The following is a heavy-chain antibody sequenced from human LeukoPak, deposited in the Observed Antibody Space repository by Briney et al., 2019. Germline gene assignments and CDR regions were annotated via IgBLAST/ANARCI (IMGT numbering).Heavy chain of an antibody. CDR3: ATDRRSIVVVTGGDAFDI. D-gene: IGHD2-21*02. CDR1: GYTFTDYY. Sequence: GATVKISCKVSGYTFTDYYMHWAQQAPGKGLEWTGLVDPEDGETIYAEKFQGRVTITADTSTDTAYMELSSLRSEDTAVYYCATDRRSIVVVTGGDAFDIWGQGTMVTVSS. V-gene: IGHV1-69-2*01. CDR2: VDPEDGET. J-gene: IGHJ3*02.